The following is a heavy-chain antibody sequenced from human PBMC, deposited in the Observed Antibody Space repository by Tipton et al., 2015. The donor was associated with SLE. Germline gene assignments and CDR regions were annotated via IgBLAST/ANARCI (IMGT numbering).Heavy chain of an antibody. CDR3: AILDAFDI. CDR2: IYHRGST. J-gene: IGHJ3*02. V-gene: IGHV4-4*08. Sequence: TLSLTCNVSGDSITSYYWSWLRQPPGKGLEWIGFIYHRGSTHYNPSLKSRVTISVDTSQNQFSLKLTSVTAADTAVYYCAILDAFDIWGQGRMVTVSS. CDR1: GDSITSYY.